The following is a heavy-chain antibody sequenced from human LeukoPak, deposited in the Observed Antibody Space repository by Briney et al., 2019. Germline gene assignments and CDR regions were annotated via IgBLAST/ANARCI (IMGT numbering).Heavy chain of an antibody. CDR2: MCGTAGCT. D-gene: IGHD3-22*01. J-gene: IGHJ5*01. CDR1: GFTFYMYA. Sequence: PGGSLRLSCQASGFTFYMYAMSWVRQAPGKGLEWVASMCGTAGCTFYPDSVKGRFTISRDGSKNVLYLRMNSLTAEDTAIYYCAKDRPNFHENSGHYYRRDGDSWGQGTLVTVSS. V-gene: IGHV3-23*01. CDR3: AKDRPNFHENSGHYYRRDGDS.